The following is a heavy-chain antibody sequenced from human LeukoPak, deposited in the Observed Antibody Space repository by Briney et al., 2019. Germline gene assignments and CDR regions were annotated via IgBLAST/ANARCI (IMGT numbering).Heavy chain of an antibody. CDR2: ISGSAVTT. V-gene: IGHV3-23*01. D-gene: IGHD3-10*01. CDR1: GFTFSTYA. J-gene: IGHJ4*02. CDR3: AKAYYFVSGSYYQAFDY. Sequence: GGSLRLSCAASGFTFSTYALSWVRQAPGKGLEWVSVISGSAVTTYYADSVQGRFTISRDTSKKTVYLQMNSLRAEDTAIYYCAKAYYFVSGSYYQAFDYSGQGTLVTVSS.